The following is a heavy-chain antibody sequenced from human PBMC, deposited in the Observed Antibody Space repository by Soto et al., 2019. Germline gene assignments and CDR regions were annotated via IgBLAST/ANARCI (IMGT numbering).Heavy chain of an antibody. CDR2: ISGSGGST. CDR1: GFTFSSYA. Sequence: PGESLKISCAASGFTFSSYAMSWVRQTPGKGLEWVSAISGSGGSTYYADSVKGRFTISRDNSKNTLYLQMNSLRAEDTAVYYCAKDRSYGAKGNYFDYWGQGTLVTVSS. D-gene: IGHD4-17*01. V-gene: IGHV3-23*01. J-gene: IGHJ4*02. CDR3: AKDRSYGAKGNYFDY.